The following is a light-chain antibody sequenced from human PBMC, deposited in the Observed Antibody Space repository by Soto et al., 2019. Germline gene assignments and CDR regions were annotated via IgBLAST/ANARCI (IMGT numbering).Light chain of an antibody. CDR3: QQRTNWPPIT. J-gene: IGKJ5*01. V-gene: IGKV3D-20*02. CDR1: QSVDSTY. CDR2: ATS. Sequence: EIVLTQSPGTLSLSPGERAPLSCRARQSVDSTYLAWYQQKPDQSPRLLIYATSTRAAGIPDRFSGSGSGTDFTLTISSLEPDDFAVYYCQQRTNWPPITFGQGTRLEIK.